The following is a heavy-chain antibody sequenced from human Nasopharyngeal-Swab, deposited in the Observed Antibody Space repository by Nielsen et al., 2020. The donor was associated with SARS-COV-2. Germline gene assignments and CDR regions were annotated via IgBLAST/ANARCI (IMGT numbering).Heavy chain of an antibody. D-gene: IGHD4-11*01. J-gene: IGHJ5*02. V-gene: IGHV4-61*01. CDR1: GGSVSSGSYY. CDR3: ARGRNYASNWFDP. CDR2: IYYSGST. Sequence: SETLSLTCAVYGGSVSSGSYYWSWIRQPPGKGLEWIGYIYYSGSTNYNTSLKSRVIISVDTSKNQFSLKLSSVTAADTAVYYCARGRNYASNWFDPWGQGTLVTVSS.